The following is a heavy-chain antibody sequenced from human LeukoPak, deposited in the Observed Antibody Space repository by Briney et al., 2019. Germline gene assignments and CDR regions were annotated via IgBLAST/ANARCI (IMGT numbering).Heavy chain of an antibody. J-gene: IGHJ3*02. CDR1: GFTFSSYS. D-gene: IGHD6-19*01. V-gene: IGHV3-21*01. Sequence: GGSLRLSCAASGFTFSSYSMNWVRQAPGKGLEWVSSISSSSSYIYYADSVKGRFTISRDNAKNSLCLQMNSLRAEDTAVYYCARVPGSGWYLQQDAFDIWGQGTMVTVSS. CDR2: ISSSSSYI. CDR3: ARVPGSGWYLQQDAFDI.